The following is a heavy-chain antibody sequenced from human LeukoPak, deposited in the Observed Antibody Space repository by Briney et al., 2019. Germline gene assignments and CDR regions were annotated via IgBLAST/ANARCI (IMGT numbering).Heavy chain of an antibody. CDR2: ISKSGTST. J-gene: IGHJ4*02. CDR1: GFTLSDYY. D-gene: IGHD3-10*01. V-gene: IGHV3-11*05. CDR3: ARVRSSGSPLDY. Sequence: PGGSLRLSCAASGFTLSDYYMSWIRQGPGKGLEWVSYISKSGTSTKYADSVKGRFSISRDNAKQSLYLQLNSLIAEDTAVYYCARVRSSGSPLDYWGQGTLVTVSS.